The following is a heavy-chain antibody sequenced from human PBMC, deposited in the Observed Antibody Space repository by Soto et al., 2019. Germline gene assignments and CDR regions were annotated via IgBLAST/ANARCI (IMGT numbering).Heavy chain of an antibody. V-gene: IGHV3-53*02. Sequence: EVQVLATGGGLIQPGGSLRLSCAASGFTVNSNYMSWVRQAPGEGLQWVSITNTGGTTYYADSVKGRFTVSRDNSKNTLYLQMNSLRAEDTAVYYCSKGAGFILAVWGQWTTVSVSS. CDR1: GFTVNSNY. CDR3: SKGAGFILAV. D-gene: IGHD3-10*01. J-gene: IGHJ6*02. CDR2: TNTGGTT.